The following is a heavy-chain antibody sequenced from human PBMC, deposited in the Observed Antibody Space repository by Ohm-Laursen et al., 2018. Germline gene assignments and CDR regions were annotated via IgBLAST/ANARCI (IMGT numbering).Heavy chain of an antibody. CDR2: IKSKAAGETR. J-gene: IGHJ5*02. CDR3: STDHFS. Sequence: SLRLSCTASGFTLRDHYMDWVRQAPGKGLEYVGRIKSKAAGETREYAEPVKGRFTILRDDSKNTLSLQMNSLKTEDTGVYYCSTDHFSWGQGTLVTVSS. CDR1: GFTLRDHY. V-gene: IGHV3-15*01. D-gene: IGHD2/OR15-2a*01.